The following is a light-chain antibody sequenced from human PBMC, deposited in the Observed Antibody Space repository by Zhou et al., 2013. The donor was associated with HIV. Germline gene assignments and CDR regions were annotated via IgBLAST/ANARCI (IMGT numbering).Light chain of an antibody. CDR2: DAS. V-gene: IGKV3-11*01. CDR3: QQYASSPRT. CDR1: QSVSRY. J-gene: IGKJ1*01. Sequence: EVVLTQSPATLSLSPGERATLSCRASQSVSRYLAWYQQKPGQAPRLLIYDASNRATGVPARFSGSGSGTDFTLTISSLEPEDFAVYSCQQYASSPRTFGLRDQGGNQT.